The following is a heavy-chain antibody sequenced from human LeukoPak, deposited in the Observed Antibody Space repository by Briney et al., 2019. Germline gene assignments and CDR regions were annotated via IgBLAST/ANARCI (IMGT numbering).Heavy chain of an antibody. CDR2: IDQGGSTK. CDR3: VRDKGGRSGAIYYDAFDV. J-gene: IGHJ3*01. D-gene: IGHD1-26*01. Sequence: GGSLRLSRAASGFTFNTYWMIWFRKAPGKGLEWVANIDQGGSTKYYVDSLKGRFTISRDNAKNSLYLQMNSLRAEDTAVYYCVRDKGGRSGAIYYDAFDVWGQGTMVTVSS. CDR1: GFTFNTYW. V-gene: IGHV3-7*01.